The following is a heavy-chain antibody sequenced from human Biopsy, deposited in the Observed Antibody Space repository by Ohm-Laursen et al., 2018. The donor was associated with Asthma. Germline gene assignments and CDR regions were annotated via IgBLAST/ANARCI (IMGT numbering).Heavy chain of an antibody. Sequence: SETLSLTCPVSGVSIRSYYWTWFRQPPGKGLEWIGNMHYSGSTYSNPSLKSRVTISVDTSKKQISLRLSSVIAADTAVYYCAGFCSGGNCPDHWGQGTLVTVSS. CDR1: GVSIRSYY. J-gene: IGHJ4*02. D-gene: IGHD2-15*01. CDR2: MHYSGST. V-gene: IGHV4-59*01. CDR3: AGFCSGGNCPDH.